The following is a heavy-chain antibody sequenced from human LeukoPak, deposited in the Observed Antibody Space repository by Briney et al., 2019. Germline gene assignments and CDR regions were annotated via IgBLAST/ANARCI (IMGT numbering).Heavy chain of an antibody. CDR1: GFTFSSYG. CDR2: IWYDGSNK. Sequence: GGSLRLSCAASGFTFSSYGMHWVRQAPGKGLEWVAVIWYDGSNKYYADSVKGRFTISRDNSKNTLYLQMNSLRAEDTAVYYCARDEGLGDGYKFDYWGQGTLVTVSS. D-gene: IGHD5-24*01. V-gene: IGHV3-33*01. CDR3: ARDEGLGDGYKFDY. J-gene: IGHJ4*02.